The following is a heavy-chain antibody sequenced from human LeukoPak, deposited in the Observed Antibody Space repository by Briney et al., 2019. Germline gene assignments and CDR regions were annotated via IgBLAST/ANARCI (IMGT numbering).Heavy chain of an antibody. CDR3: AKDLRIAWG. V-gene: IGHV3-9*01. CDR2: ISWNSGTI. CDR1: GFTFDDYA. J-gene: IGHJ4*02. D-gene: IGHD2/OR15-2a*01. Sequence: PGGSLRLSCAASGFTFDDYAMHWVRQAPWKALEWVSGISWNSGTIGDADSVKGRFTISRDNSKNTLYLQMNSLRAEDTAVYYCAKDLRIAWGWGQGTLVTVSS.